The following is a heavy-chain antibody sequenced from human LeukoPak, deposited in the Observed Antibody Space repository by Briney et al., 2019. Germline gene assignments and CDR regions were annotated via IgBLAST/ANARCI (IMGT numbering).Heavy chain of an antibody. V-gene: IGHV4-59*01. CDR3: ARDPLGATDY. J-gene: IGHJ4*02. CDR2: IYYSGST. CDR1: GDSISNYY. Sequence: PSETLSLTCTVSGDSISNYYWSWLRQPPGKGLEWVGYIYYSGSTNYNASLKSRVTISVDTSKNQFSLKLSSVPAADTAVYYCARDPLGATDYWGQGTLVTVSS. D-gene: IGHD1-26*01.